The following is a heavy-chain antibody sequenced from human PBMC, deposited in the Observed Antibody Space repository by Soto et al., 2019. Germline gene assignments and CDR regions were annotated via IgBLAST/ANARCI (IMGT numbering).Heavy chain of an antibody. D-gene: IGHD3-22*01. J-gene: IGHJ4*02. CDR1: GGSISSYY. V-gene: IGHV4-59*01. CDR2: IYYSGST. CDR3: ARDIYDSSGYPLYYFDY. Sequence: NPSETLSLTCTVSGGSISSYYWSWIRQPPGRGLEWIGYIYYSGSTNYNPSLKSRVTISVDTSKNQFSLKLSSVTAADTAVYYCARDIYDSSGYPLYYFDYWGQGTLVTVSS.